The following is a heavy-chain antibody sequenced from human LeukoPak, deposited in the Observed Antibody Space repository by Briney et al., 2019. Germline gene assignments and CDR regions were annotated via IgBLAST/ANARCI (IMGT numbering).Heavy chain of an antibody. Sequence: SETLSLTCTVSGGSISSYYWSWIRQPPGKGLEWIGYIYYSGSTNYNPSLKSRVTISVDTSKNQFSLKLSSVTAADTAVYYCARVRSSWYHRGSVDPWGQGTLVTVSS. D-gene: IGHD6-13*01. CDR1: GGSISSYY. J-gene: IGHJ5*02. CDR2: IYYSGST. CDR3: ARVRSSWYHRGSVDP. V-gene: IGHV4-59*08.